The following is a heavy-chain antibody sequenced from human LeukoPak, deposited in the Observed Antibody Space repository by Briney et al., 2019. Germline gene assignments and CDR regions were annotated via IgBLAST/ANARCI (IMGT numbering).Heavy chain of an antibody. V-gene: IGHV1-18*01. CDR2: ISAYNGNT. Sequence: ASVTVSCKASGYTFTSYGISWVRQAPGQGLEWMGWISAYNGNTNYAQKLQGRVTMTTDTSTSTAYMELRSLRSDDTAVYYCARDQVVVVAARPLDAFDIWGQGTMVTVSS. D-gene: IGHD2-15*01. J-gene: IGHJ3*02. CDR3: ARDQVVVVAARPLDAFDI. CDR1: GYTFTSYG.